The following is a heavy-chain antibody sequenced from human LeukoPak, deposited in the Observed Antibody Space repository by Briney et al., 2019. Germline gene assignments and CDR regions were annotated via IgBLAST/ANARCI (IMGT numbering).Heavy chain of an antibody. D-gene: IGHD2-21*01. CDR2: IIPIFGTA. V-gene: IGHV1-69*13. Sequence: SVKVSCKASGGTFSSYAISWVRQAPGQGLEWMGGIIPIFGTANYAQKFQGRVTITADESTSTAYMELSSLRSEDTAVYYCTIIPNVILFTHYFEYWGQGTLVTVSS. CDR1: GGTFSSYA. J-gene: IGHJ4*02. CDR3: TIIPNVILFTHYFEY.